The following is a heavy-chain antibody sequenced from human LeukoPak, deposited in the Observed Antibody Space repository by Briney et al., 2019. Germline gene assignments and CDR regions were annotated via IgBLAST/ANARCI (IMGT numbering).Heavy chain of an antibody. CDR2: RKQDGSEK. CDR1: GFTISRYW. V-gene: IGHV3-7*01. J-gene: IGHJ5*02. D-gene: IGHD3-3*01. Sequence: GGSLRLSCAASGFTISRYWMSLVRQAPGKGLEWVANRKQDGSEKYYVDSVKGRFSISRDNAKNSLYLQMNSLRAEDTAVYYCARDTIYRWSGYFWFDPWGQGTLVTVSS. CDR3: ARDTIYRWSGYFWFDP.